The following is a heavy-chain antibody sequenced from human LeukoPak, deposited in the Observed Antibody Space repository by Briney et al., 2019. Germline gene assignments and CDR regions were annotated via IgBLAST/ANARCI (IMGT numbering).Heavy chain of an antibody. Sequence: EASVKVSCKVSGYTLTELSMHWVRQAPGKGLEWMGGFDPEDGETIYAQKFQGRVTMTEDTSTDTAYMELSSLRSEDTAVYYCARSAHYDILTGYYRGYFDYWGQGTLVTVSS. V-gene: IGHV1-24*01. D-gene: IGHD3-9*01. CDR1: GYTLTELS. CDR3: ARSAHYDILTGYYRGYFDY. J-gene: IGHJ4*02. CDR2: FDPEDGET.